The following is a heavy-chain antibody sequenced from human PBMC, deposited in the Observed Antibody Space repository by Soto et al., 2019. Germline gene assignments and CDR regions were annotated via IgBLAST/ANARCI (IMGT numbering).Heavy chain of an antibody. J-gene: IGHJ3*01. D-gene: IGHD4-17*01. V-gene: IGHV3-23*01. CDR2: IGANGGGT. Sequence: EVQLLEPGGGLVQPGGSLRLSCAASGFTFSSFFMSWVRQAPGKGLDWVSGIGANGGGTYYAGSVKGRFIISRDNSKNTLYLQMNSLRAEDTPVYYCAIDPNGDYLGAFDFWGQKTMVTVSS. CDR3: AIDPNGDYLGAFDF. CDR1: GFTFSSFF.